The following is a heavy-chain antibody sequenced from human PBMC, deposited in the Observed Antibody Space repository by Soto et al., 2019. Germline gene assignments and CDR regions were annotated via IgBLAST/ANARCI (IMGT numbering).Heavy chain of an antibody. CDR1: GYTLTALS. J-gene: IGHJ4*02. CDR2: FSPADGET. V-gene: IGHV1-24*01. CDR3: ATDRFCTRTTCSNSFDY. D-gene: IGHD2-2*01. Sequence: ASVKVSCKVSGYTLTALSMHWVRQAPGKGLEWMGGFSPADGETIYAQKFQGRVTMTEDTSTDTAYMELSSLRSEDTAVYYCATDRFCTRTTCSNSFDYWGQGALVTVSS.